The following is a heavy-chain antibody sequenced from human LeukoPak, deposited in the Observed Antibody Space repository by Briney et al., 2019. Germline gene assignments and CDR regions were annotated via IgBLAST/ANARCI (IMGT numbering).Heavy chain of an antibody. D-gene: IGHD3-3*01. J-gene: IGHJ4*02. CDR2: IKQDGSEK. Sequence: GGSLRLSCAASGFTFSSHWMSWVRQAPGKGLEWVANIKQDGSEKYYVDSVKGRFTISRDNAKNSLYLQMNSLRAEDTAVYYCARDHWRRFPFDYWGQGTLVTVSS. V-gene: IGHV3-7*01. CDR1: GFTFSSHW. CDR3: ARDHWRRFPFDY.